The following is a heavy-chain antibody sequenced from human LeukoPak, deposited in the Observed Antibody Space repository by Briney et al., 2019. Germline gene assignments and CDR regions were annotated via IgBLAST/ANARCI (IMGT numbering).Heavy chain of an antibody. CDR1: GFTFSSYA. J-gene: IGHJ4*02. CDR3: AKAVKMAYSSSWYFDY. CDR2: ISGSGGST. V-gene: IGHV3-23*01. D-gene: IGHD6-13*01. Sequence: GGSLRLSCAASGFTFSSYAMSWVRQAPGKGLEWVSAISGSGGSTYYADSVKGRFTISRDNSKNTLCLQMNSLRAEDTAVYYCAKAVKMAYSSSWYFDYWGQGTLVTVSS.